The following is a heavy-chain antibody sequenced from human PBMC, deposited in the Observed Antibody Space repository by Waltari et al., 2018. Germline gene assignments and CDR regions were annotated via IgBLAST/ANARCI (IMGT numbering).Heavy chain of an antibody. CDR3: VREGYYDNSGLDY. D-gene: IGHD3-22*01. Sequence: EVQLVESGGGLVQPGGSLRLSCAVSGFTFSDHYMDWVRQAPGQGLEWVGRSRNKDEGYTTQYAASVKGRFTISRDDLKNSLYLQMNSLKTEDTAVYYCVREGYYDNSGLDYWGQGTLVTVSS. V-gene: IGHV3-72*01. CDR1: GFTFSDHY. J-gene: IGHJ4*02. CDR2: SRNKDEGYTT.